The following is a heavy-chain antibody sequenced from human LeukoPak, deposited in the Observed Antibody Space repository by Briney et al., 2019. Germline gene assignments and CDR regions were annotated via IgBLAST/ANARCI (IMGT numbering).Heavy chain of an antibody. CDR3: ARDICWDLLCYFDY. D-gene: IGHD3-9*01. CDR1: GYTFTSYG. V-gene: IGHV1-18*01. J-gene: IGHJ4*02. CDR2: ISAYNGNT. Sequence: ASVKVSCKASGYTFTSYGISWVRQAPGQGLEWMGWISAYNGNTNYAQKFQGRVTMTTDTSTSTAYMELRSLRSDDTAVYYCARDICWDLLCYFDYWGQGTLVTVSS.